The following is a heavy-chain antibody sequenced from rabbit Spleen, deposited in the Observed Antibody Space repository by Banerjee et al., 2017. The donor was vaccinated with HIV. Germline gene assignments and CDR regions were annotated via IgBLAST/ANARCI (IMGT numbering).Heavy chain of an antibody. J-gene: IGHJ6*01. V-gene: IGHV1S40*01. Sequence: QSLEESGGDLVKPGASLTLTCTASGVSFSSSSYVCWVRQAPGKGLEWIACIYGGSSGSTYYASWAKGRFTISKTSSTTVTLQMTSLTAADTATYFCARDTASSFSSYGMDLWGQGTLVTVS. CDR2: IYGGSSGST. CDR3: ARDTASSFSSYGMDL. D-gene: IGHD3-3*01. CDR1: GVSFSSSSY.